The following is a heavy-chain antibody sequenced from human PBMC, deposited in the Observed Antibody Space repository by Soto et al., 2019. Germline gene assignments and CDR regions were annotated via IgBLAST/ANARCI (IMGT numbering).Heavy chain of an antibody. D-gene: IGHD3-10*01. CDR3: ARDLTIGGFFDP. V-gene: IGHV4-59*01. CDR1: GGSITRYY. J-gene: IGHJ5*02. Sequence: PSETLSLTCSVSGGSITRYYWTWSRQPPGKELEWIGYIYYTGRTNCNPSLKSRVTMSVDTSKNQFSLRLSSVTAADTAIYYCARDLTIGGFFDPWGRGTLVTVSS. CDR2: IYYTGRT.